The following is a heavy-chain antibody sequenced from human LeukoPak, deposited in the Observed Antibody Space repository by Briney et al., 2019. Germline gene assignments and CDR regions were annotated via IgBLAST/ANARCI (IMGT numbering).Heavy chain of an antibody. CDR3: ARDRRELGYCSGGSCYSFDY. CDR1: GYTLTELS. J-gene: IGHJ4*02. D-gene: IGHD2-15*01. CDR2: FDPEDGET. V-gene: IGHV1-24*01. Sequence: ASVKVSCKVSGYTLTELSMHWVRQAPGKGLEWMGGFDPEDGETIYAQKFQGWVTMTRDTSISTAYMELSRLRSDDTAVYYCARDRRELGYCSGGSCYSFDYWGQGTLVTVSS.